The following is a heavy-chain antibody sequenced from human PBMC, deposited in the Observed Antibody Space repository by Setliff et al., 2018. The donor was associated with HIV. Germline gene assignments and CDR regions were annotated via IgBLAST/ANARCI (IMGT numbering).Heavy chain of an antibody. Sequence: PGESLKISCAASGLTFSMYWMSWVRQTPGKGLEWLANIKEDGNDKYYVDSMKGRLTISRDNAKSSLYLQMNNLRAEDTAVYYCACHRQSPDAFGVWGQGTMVTVSS. V-gene: IGHV3-7*01. CDR1: GLTFSMYW. CDR3: ACHRQSPDAFGV. CDR2: IKEDGNDK. J-gene: IGHJ3*01.